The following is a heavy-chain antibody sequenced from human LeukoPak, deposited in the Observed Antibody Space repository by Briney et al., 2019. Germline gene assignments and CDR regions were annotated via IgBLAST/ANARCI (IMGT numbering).Heavy chain of an antibody. J-gene: IGHJ4*02. CDR1: GFTFSSYS. Sequence: GGSLRLSYAASGFTFSSYSMNWVRQAPGKGLEWVSSISSSSSYIYYADSVRGRFTISRDNAKNSLYLQMNSLRAEDTAVYYCARDIDEIMITFGGVEVFDYWGQGTLVTVSS. CDR3: ARDIDEIMITFGGVEVFDY. CDR2: ISSSSSYI. V-gene: IGHV3-21*01. D-gene: IGHD3-16*01.